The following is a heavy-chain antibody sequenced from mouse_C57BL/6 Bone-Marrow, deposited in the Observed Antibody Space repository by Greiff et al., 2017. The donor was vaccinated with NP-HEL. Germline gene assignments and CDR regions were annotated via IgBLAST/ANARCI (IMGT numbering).Heavy chain of an antibody. D-gene: IGHD2-3*01. Sequence: QVQLQQSGPELVKPGASVKISCKASGYAFSSSWMNWVKQRPGKGLEWIGRIYPGDGDTNYNGKFKGKATLTADKSSSTAYMQLSSLTSEDSAVYVCARGGGGYCVGNYFDDWGQGTTLTVSS. CDR1: GYAFSSSW. J-gene: IGHJ2*01. CDR3: ARGGGGYCVGNYFDD. V-gene: IGHV1-82*01. CDR2: IYPGDGDT.